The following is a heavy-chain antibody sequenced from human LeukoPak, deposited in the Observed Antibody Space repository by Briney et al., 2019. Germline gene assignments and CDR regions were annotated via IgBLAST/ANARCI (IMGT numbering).Heavy chain of an antibody. Sequence: SETLSLTCAVYGGSFSGYYWSWIRQPPVKGLEWVGEINHSGSTNYNPSLKSRVTISVDTSKNQFSLKLSSVTAADTAVYYCARERYFDWFDYWGQGTLVTVSS. CDR1: GGSFSGYY. CDR2: INHSGST. CDR3: ARERYFDWFDY. J-gene: IGHJ4*02. D-gene: IGHD3-9*01. V-gene: IGHV4-34*01.